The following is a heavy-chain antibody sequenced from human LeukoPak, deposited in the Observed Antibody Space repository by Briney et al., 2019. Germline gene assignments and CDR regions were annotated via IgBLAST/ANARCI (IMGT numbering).Heavy chain of an antibody. V-gene: IGHV3-30-3*01. CDR3: AREDIVVVTASNSVYYYYYGMDV. Sequence: QPGRSLRLSCAASGFTFSSYAMHWVRQAPGKGLEWVAVISYDGSNKYYADSVKGRFTISRDNSKNTLYLQMNSLSAEDTAVYYCAREDIVVVTASNSVYYYYYGMDVWGQGTTVTVSS. J-gene: IGHJ6*02. D-gene: IGHD2-21*02. CDR1: GFTFSSYA. CDR2: ISYDGSNK.